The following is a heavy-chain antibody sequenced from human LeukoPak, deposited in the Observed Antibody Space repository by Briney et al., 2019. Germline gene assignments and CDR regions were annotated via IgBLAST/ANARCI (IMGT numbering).Heavy chain of an antibody. V-gene: IGHV4-61*01. CDR1: GGSVSSGSYY. Sequence: PSETLSLTCTVSGGSVSSGSYYWSWIRQPPGEGLEWIGYIYYSGSTNYNPSLKSRVTISVDTSKNQFSLKLSSVTAADTAVYYCASFEGSYYDSSGYYDYWGQGTLVTVSS. D-gene: IGHD3-22*01. J-gene: IGHJ4*02. CDR2: IYYSGST. CDR3: ASFEGSYYDSSGYYDY.